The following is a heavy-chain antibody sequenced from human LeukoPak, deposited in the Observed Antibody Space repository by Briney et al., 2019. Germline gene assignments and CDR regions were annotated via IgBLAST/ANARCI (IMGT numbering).Heavy chain of an antibody. CDR2: IYYSGST. J-gene: IGHJ5*02. V-gene: IGHV4-39*07. CDR3: ARDGLGYDYVWGSYRRNWFDP. D-gene: IGHD3-16*02. Sequence: SETLSLTCTVSGGSISSRSYYWGWIRQPPGKGLEWIGSIYYSGSTYYNPSLQSRVTISVDTSKNQFSLKLNSVTAADTAVYYCARDGLGYDYVWGSYRRNWFDPWGQGTLVTVSS. CDR1: GGSISSRSYY.